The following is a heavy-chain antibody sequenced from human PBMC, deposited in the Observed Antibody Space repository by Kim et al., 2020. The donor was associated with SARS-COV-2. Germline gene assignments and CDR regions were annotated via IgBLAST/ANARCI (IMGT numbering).Heavy chain of an antibody. Sequence: GGSLRLSCAASGFTFDDYAMHWVRQAPGKGLEWVSGISWNSGSIGYADSVKGRFTISRDNAKNSLYLQMNSLRAEDTALYYCAKGDSSGWYGINDYWGQGTLVTVSS. V-gene: IGHV3-9*01. D-gene: IGHD6-19*01. CDR1: GFTFDDYA. CDR3: AKGDSSGWYGINDY. J-gene: IGHJ4*02. CDR2: ISWNSGSI.